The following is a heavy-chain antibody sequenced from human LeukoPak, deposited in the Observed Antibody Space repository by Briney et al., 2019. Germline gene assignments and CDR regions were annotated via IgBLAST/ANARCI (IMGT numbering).Heavy chain of an antibody. D-gene: IGHD3-22*01. V-gene: IGHV1-69*05. CDR1: GGTFSSYA. CDR3: ARSRPYYYDSSGSGGYFDY. CDR2: IIPIFGTA. J-gene: IGHJ4*02. Sequence: SVKVFCKASGGTFSSYAISWVRQAPGQGLEWMGGIIPIFGTANYAQKFQGRVTITTDESTSTAYMELSSLRSEDTAVYYCARSRPYYYDSSGSGGYFDYWGQGTLVTVSS.